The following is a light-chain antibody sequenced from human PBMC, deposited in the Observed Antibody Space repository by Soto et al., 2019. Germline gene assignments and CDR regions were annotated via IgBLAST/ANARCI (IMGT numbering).Light chain of an antibody. CDR3: MLSYSGVHVV. CDR2: DTS. CDR1: TGAVTNGHY. J-gene: IGLJ2*01. Sequence: QAVVTQAPSLTVSPGETVTLTCGSSTGAVTNGHYPYWFQQKPGQAPRTLIYDTSNKHSWTPARFSGSLLGGKAALTLSGAQPEDEAAYYCMLSYSGVHVVFGGGTKLTVL. V-gene: IGLV7-46*01.